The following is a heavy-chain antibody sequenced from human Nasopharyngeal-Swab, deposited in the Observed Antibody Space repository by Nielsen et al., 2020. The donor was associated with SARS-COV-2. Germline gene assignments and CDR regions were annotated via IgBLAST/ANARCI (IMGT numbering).Heavy chain of an antibody. J-gene: IGHJ5*02. D-gene: IGHD6-13*01. CDR1: GFTFSSNY. Sequence: GGSLRLSCAASGFTFSSNYMSWVRQAPGKGLEWVSVIYSVGSTYYADSVKGRFTTSRDNSTNTLYLQMISLRAEDTAVYYCARERGVAAAGTWFAPWGQGTLVTVSS. CDR3: ARERGVAAAGTWFAP. CDR2: IYSVGST. V-gene: IGHV3-53*01.